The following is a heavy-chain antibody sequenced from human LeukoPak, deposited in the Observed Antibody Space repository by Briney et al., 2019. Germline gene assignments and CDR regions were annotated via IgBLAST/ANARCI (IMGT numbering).Heavy chain of an antibody. J-gene: IGHJ4*02. CDR3: AKGWSYYFDY. Sequence: PGGSLRLSCGASGFIFDTYDMHWVRQAPGKGLEWVAFIRSDGYHTYYADSVKGRFTITRDNSKNTLYLQMNSLKAEDTAIYYCAKGWSYYFDYWGQGSLVTVSS. CDR1: GFIFDTYD. V-gene: IGHV3-30*02. CDR2: IRSDGYHT.